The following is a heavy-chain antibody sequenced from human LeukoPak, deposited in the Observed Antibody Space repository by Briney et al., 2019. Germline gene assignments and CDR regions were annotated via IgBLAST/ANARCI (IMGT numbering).Heavy chain of an antibody. CDR1: GFTFSGYG. CDR3: AKDIHCSSTSCRSGGGYYYYYMDV. D-gene: IGHD2-2*01. J-gene: IGHJ6*03. Sequence: GGSLRLSCAASGFTFSGYGMHWVRQAPGKGLEWVAFIRYDGSNKYYADSVKGRFTISRDNSKNTLYLQMNSLRAEDTAVYYCAKDIHCSSTSCRSGGGYYYYYMDVWGKGTTVTVSS. CDR2: IRYDGSNK. V-gene: IGHV3-30*02.